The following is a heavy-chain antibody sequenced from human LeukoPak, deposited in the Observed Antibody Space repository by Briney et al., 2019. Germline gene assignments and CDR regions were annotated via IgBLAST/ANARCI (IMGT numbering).Heavy chain of an antibody. V-gene: IGHV1-18*01. CDR3: AKDALTTRLIDY. CDR2: ISAYNGNT. CDR1: GYTFTSYG. Sequence: ASVKVSCKASGYTFTSYGISWVRQAPGQGLEWMGCISAYNGNTNYAQKLQGRVTMTTDTSKSTAYMELRSLRSDDTAVYYCAKDALTTRLIDYWGQGTLVTVSS. J-gene: IGHJ4*02. D-gene: IGHD4-11*01.